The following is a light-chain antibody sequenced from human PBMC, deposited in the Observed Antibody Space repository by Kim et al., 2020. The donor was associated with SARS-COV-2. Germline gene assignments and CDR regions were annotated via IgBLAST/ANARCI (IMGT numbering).Light chain of an antibody. CDR2: LGS. CDR3: MQTLETPWT. CDR1: QSLLRDNGYNY. J-gene: IGKJ1*01. Sequence: PASLSCRSSQSLLRDNGYNYLNWYLKRRGQSPQLLISLGSKRASGVPDRISGSGSGTDFTLKINRVEAEDVGIYYCMQTLETPWTFGLGTKVDIK. V-gene: IGKV2-28*01.